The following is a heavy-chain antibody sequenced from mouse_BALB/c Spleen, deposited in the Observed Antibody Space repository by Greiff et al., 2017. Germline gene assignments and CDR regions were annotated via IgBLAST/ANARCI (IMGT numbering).Heavy chain of an antibody. V-gene: IGHV5-6-3*01. CDR1: GFPFSSYG. CDR3: ARADYGNPFAY. D-gene: IGHD2-1*01. J-gene: IGHJ3*01. CDR2: INSNGGST. Sequence: EVKLMESGGGLVRPGGSLKLSCPASGFPFSSYGMSWVRQTPDKRLGLVATINSNGGSTYYPDSVKGRFTISRDNAKNTLYLQMSSLKSEDTAMYYCARADYGNPFAYWGQGTLVTVSA.